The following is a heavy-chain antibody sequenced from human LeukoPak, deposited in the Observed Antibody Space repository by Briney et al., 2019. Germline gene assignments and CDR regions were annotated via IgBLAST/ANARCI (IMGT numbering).Heavy chain of an antibody. J-gene: IGHJ4*02. CDR3: ARGRFPHNWNYVGFDY. V-gene: IGHV4-59*01. CDR2: IYYSGST. D-gene: IGHD1-7*01. CDR1: GGSISSYY. Sequence: SETLSLTCTVSGGSISSYYWSWIRQPPGKGLEWIGYIYYSGSTNYNPSLKSRVTISVDTSKNQSSLKLSSVTAADTAVYYCARGRFPHNWNYVGFDYWGQGTLVTVSS.